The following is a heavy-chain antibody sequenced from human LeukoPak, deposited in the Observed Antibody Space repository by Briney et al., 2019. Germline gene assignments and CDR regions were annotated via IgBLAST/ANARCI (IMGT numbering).Heavy chain of an antibody. CDR3: ARGYCSSTSCDFDY. Sequence: PGGSLRLSCAASGFTFSSYAMSWVRQAPGKGLEWVSAISGSGGSTYYADSVKGRFTISRDNSKNTLYLQMNSLRAEDTAVYYCARGYCSSTSCDFDYWGQGTLVTVSS. V-gene: IGHV3-23*01. D-gene: IGHD2-2*01. CDR1: GFTFSSYA. J-gene: IGHJ4*02. CDR2: ISGSGGST.